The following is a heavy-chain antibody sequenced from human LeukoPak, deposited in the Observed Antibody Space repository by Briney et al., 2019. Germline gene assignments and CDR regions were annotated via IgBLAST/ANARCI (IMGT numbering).Heavy chain of an antibody. D-gene: IGHD5-18*01. CDR1: GFTFSSYS. V-gene: IGHV3-48*01. J-gene: IGHJ4*02. CDR2: ISSSSSTI. CDR3: AKIPGYSLDDY. Sequence: PGGSLRLSCAASGFTFSSYSMNWVRQAPGKGLEWVSCISSSSSTIYYADSVKGRFTISRDNSKDTLYLQMNSLRAEDTAVYYCAKIPGYSLDDYWGQGTLVTVSS.